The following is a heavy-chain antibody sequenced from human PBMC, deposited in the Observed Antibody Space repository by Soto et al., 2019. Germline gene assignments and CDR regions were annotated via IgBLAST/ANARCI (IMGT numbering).Heavy chain of an antibody. D-gene: IGHD3-22*01. CDR2: LIPIFGTA. Sequence: QVQLVQSGAEVRKPGSSVKVACKASGGTFSRHAISWVRQAPVQGLEWMVGLIPIFGTANHAQKFQGRVTIIADESTSTVYMGLSSLRSEDTAMYYCARGWGYDSNDYYYAYWGQGTLVIVSS. CDR1: GGTFSRHA. J-gene: IGHJ4*02. CDR3: ARGWGYDSNDYYYAY. V-gene: IGHV1-69*01.